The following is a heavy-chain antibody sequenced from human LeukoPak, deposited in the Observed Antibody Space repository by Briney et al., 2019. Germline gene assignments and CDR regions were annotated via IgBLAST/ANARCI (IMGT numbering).Heavy chain of an antibody. D-gene: IGHD2-15*01. CDR3: AKEHCSDGSCYQYYFDY. Sequence: GGSLRLSCAASGFTFSNFAMNWVRQAPGQGLEWVSYIFRSGGETSYADSVKGRFTISRDNSKNTLYLQMNSLRAEDTAVYYCAKEHCSDGSCYQYYFDYWGQGTLVTVSS. V-gene: IGHV3-23*01. J-gene: IGHJ4*02. CDR1: GFTFSNFA. CDR2: IFRSGGET.